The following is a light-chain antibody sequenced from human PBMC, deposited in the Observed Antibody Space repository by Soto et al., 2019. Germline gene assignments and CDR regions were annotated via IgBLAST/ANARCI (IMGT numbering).Light chain of an antibody. CDR1: QGISSY. J-gene: IGKJ3*01. Sequence: AIRMTQSPSSLSASTGDRVTITCRASQGISSYLAWYQQKPGKAPKLLIYAASTLQSGVPSRFSGSGSRTDFTLTFSCLQSEDFATYYCQQYYSYPRTFGPGTKVAIK. CDR3: QQYYSYPRT. V-gene: IGKV1-8*01. CDR2: AAS.